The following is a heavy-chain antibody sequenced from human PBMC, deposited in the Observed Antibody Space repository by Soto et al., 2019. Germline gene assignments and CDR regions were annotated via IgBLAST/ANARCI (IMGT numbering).Heavy chain of an antibody. CDR1: GYSFTDYH. CDR3: AKGDYTDCYNGVCSFFSNRDMDF. Sequence: GASVKVSCKASGYSFTDYHIHWVRQAPGQGLEWLGRINPKSGGTSTAQKFQGWVTMTTDTSISTASMELTRLTSDDTATYYCAKGDYTDCYNGVCSFFSNRDMDFWGQGTSVTVSS. J-gene: IGHJ6*02. V-gene: IGHV1-2*04. CDR2: INPKSGGT. D-gene: IGHD2-8*01.